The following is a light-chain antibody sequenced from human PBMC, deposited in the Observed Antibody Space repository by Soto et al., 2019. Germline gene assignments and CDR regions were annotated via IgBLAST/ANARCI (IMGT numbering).Light chain of an antibody. V-gene: IGLV2-8*01. Sequence: QPVLTQPPSASGSPGQSVTISCTGTSSDVGGYNYVSWYQQHPGKAPKLMIYEVSKRPSGVPDRFSGSKSGNTASLTVSGLQAEDEADYYCSSYAGSNGLLFGGGTKVTVL. CDR3: SSYAGSNGLL. CDR2: EVS. CDR1: SSDVGGYNY. J-gene: IGLJ2*01.